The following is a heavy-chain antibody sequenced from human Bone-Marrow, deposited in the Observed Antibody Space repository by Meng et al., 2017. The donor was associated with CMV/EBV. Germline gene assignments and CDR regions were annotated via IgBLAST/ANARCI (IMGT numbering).Heavy chain of an antibody. CDR2: IYYSGGT. V-gene: IGHV4-59*01. CDR1: GGSISNYY. Sequence: GSLRLSCTVSGGSISNYYWSWIRQLPRKRLEWIGSIYYSGGTNYNPSLKSRVTISVDTSKNQFSLKLTSVTAADTAVYYCVRVYDSNIYSPYDYWGQGTLVTVSS. CDR3: VRVYDSNIYSPYDY. J-gene: IGHJ4*02. D-gene: IGHD3-22*01.